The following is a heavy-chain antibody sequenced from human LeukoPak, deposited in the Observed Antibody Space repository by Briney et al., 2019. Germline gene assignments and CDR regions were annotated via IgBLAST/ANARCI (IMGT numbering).Heavy chain of an antibody. CDR1: GGPITSTNW. J-gene: IGHJ4*02. CDR2: VSRSGIT. V-gene: IGHV4-4*02. D-gene: IGHD2-8*01. CDR3: SRENGAFSPFGY. Sequence: SETLSLTCGVSGGPITSTNWWSWVRQSPGQGLEWIGEVSRSGITKYNPPLSSRVIMALDTSKNHLSLKLTSVTAADTAVYYCSRENGAFSPFGYWGQGTLVTVPS.